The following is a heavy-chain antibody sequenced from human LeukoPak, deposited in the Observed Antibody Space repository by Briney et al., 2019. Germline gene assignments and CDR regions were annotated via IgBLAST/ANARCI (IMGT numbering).Heavy chain of an antibody. CDR2: ITDSGTNT. CDR1: GFMFRSYA. Sequence: GGSLRLSCAVSGFMFRSYAMNWVRQAPGKGLEWVSVITDSGTNTYYGDSVKGRFTVSRDNSKNTLYLQMNSLRAEDTAVYYCAKGSGSGWYGWVDPWGQGTLVTVSS. CDR3: AKGSGSGWYGWVDP. D-gene: IGHD6-19*01. V-gene: IGHV3-23*01. J-gene: IGHJ5*02.